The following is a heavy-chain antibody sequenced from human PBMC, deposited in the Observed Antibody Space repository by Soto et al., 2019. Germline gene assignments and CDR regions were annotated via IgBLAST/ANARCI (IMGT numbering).Heavy chain of an antibody. D-gene: IGHD1-26*01. J-gene: IGHJ3*02. CDR1: GFTLSSYW. Sequence: EVQLVESGGGIVQPGGSLRLSCAASGFTLSSYWMHWVRQVPGKGPVWVSRTNSDGSSTNYVDSVKGRFTISRDNAKNTWYLQLNSLRAEDTAVYYCARDSGSYLRDAFDIWGQGTMVTVSS. CDR2: TNSDGSST. CDR3: ARDSGSYLRDAFDI. V-gene: IGHV3-74*01.